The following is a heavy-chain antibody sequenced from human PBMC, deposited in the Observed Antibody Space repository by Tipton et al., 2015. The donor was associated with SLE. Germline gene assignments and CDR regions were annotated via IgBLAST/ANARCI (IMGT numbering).Heavy chain of an antibody. Sequence: TLSLTCTVSGGSISSSSYYWGWIRQPPGKGLEWIGEINQSGSTNYNPSLKSRVTISVDTSKNQFSLKLSSVTAADTAVYYCARDGSSWGFDYWGQGTLVTVSS. CDR1: GGSISSSSYY. CDR3: ARDGSSWGFDY. V-gene: IGHV4-39*07. D-gene: IGHD6-13*01. J-gene: IGHJ4*02. CDR2: INQSGST.